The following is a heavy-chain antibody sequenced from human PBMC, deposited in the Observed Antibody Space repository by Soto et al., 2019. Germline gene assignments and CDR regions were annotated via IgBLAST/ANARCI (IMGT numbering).Heavy chain of an antibody. CDR1: GYTFSGYS. J-gene: IGHJ6*02. V-gene: IGHV1-18*04. CDR3: AGDVFCGGAPACPDMDI. Sequence: GASVKVSCKASGYTFSGYSITWVRQAPGQGLEWMGRISGYNSNTNYARTLRGRLTLTTDTSTSTAYMELRSLTSDDTAVYYCAGDVFCGGAPACPDMDIWGQGTTVTVSS. D-gene: IGHD2-21*01. CDR2: ISGYNSNT.